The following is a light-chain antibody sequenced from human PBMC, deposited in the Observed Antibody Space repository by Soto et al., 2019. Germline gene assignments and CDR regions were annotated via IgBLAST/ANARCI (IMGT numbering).Light chain of an antibody. V-gene: IGLV2-11*01. CDR1: SSDVGGYNY. CDR3: CSYAGSYTLV. Sequence: QSALTQPRSVSGSPGQSVTLSCTGTSSDVGGYNYVSWYQHHPGKAPKIIIYDVNKRPSGVPDRFSGSKSGNTASLTISGLQTDDDADYYCCSYAGSYTLVFGGGTKLTVL. CDR2: DVN. J-gene: IGLJ2*01.